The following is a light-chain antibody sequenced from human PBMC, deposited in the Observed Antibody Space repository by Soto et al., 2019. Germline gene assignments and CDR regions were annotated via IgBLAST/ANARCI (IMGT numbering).Light chain of an antibody. J-gene: IGLJ3*02. CDR1: SRDVGGYNY. CDR2: DVS. V-gene: IGLV2-11*01. CDR3: CSYAGSYPWV. Sequence: QSALTQPRSVSGSPGPSVTISCTGTSRDVGGYNYVSWYQQHPGKAPKLMIYDVSKRPSGVPDRFSGSKSGNTASLTISGLQAEDEADYYCCSYAGSYPWVFGGGTKLTVL.